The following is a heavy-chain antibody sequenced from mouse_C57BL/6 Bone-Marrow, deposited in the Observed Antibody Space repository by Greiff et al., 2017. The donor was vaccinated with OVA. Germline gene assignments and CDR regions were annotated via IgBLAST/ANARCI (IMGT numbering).Heavy chain of an antibody. Sequence: VQLQQSGPELVKPGASVKISCKASGYAFSSSWMNWVKQRPGKGLEWIGRIYTGDGDTNYNGKFKGKAPLTADKSYSTAYMQLIILTSKASAVYFCARAITTGAMDYWGQGTSVTVSS. V-gene: IGHV1-82*01. CDR2: IYTGDGDT. CDR3: ARAITTGAMDY. CDR1: GYAFSSSW. D-gene: IGHD2-4*01. J-gene: IGHJ4*01.